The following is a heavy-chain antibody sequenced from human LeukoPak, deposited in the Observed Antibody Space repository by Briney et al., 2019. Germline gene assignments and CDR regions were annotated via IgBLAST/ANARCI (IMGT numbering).Heavy chain of an antibody. V-gene: IGHV3-15*01. CDR3: TTVQFARTMGLDY. CDR1: GFSFSGAW. D-gene: IGHD3-10*01. J-gene: IGHJ4*02. CDR2: IKSNSDGGTT. Sequence: GGSLRLSCGASGFSFSGAWMSWVRQAPGKGLEWVGRIKSNSDGGTTDSAAPVKGRFTISRDDSKNTLFLQMNRLRTEDTAVYYCTTVQFARTMGLDYWGQGALVTVSS.